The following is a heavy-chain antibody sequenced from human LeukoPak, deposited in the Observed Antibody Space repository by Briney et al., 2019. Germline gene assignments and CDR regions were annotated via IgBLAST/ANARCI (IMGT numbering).Heavy chain of an antibody. CDR3: ARDVDGSGSFYYYGMDV. Sequence: ASVKVSCKASGYTFTGYYMHWVRQAPGQGLEWVGCINPNSGGTNYAQAWVTMTRDTSISTAYMELSRLRSDDTAVYYCARDVDGSGSFYYYGMDVWGQGTTVTVSS. CDR1: GYTFTGYY. V-gene: IGHV1-2*04. CDR2: INPNSGGT. J-gene: IGHJ6*02. D-gene: IGHD3-10*01.